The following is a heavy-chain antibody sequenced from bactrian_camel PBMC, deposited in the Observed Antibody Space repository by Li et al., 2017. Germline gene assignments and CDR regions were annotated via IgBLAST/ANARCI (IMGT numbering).Heavy chain of an antibody. J-gene: IGHJ4*01. D-gene: IGHD1*01. Sequence: HVQLVESGGGSVQPGGSLKLSCTASGFTFSTYAMSWVRQAPGKGLEWVSTARGADSNTYYYADSVKGRFTISRDNAERTLYLQMNSLKPEDSYMYYCAADPLYCTTFRYRGQGTQVTVS. CDR3: AADPLYCTTFRY. V-gene: IGHV3-2*01. CDR1: GFTFSTYA. CDR2: ARGADSNT.